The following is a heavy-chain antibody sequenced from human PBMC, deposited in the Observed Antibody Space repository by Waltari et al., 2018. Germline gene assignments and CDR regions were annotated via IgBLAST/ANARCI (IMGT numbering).Heavy chain of an antibody. Sequence: EVQLLESGGGLVQPGGYLRLSGAASGFTFSSYALSWVRPAPGKGLEWVSAISGSGGSTYYADSVKGRFTISRDNSKNTLYLQMNSLRAEDTSVYYCAKDRDIVVYNWFDPWGQGTLVTVSS. CDR3: AKDRDIVVYNWFDP. CDR1: GFTFSSYA. J-gene: IGHJ5*02. D-gene: IGHD2-15*01. CDR2: ISGSGGST. V-gene: IGHV3-23*01.